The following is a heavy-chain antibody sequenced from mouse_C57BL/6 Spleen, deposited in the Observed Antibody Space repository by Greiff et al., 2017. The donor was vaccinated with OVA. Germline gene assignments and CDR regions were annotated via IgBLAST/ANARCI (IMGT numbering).Heavy chain of an antibody. CDR1: GFTFSSYA. CDR2: ISDGGSYT. V-gene: IGHV5-4*01. D-gene: IGHD2-3*01. J-gene: IGHJ3*01. CDR3: ARAYYDGYFAY. Sequence: EVQLVESGGGLVKPGGSLKLSCAASGFTFSSYAMSWVRQTPEKRLEWVATISDGGSYTYYPDNVKGRFTISRDNAKNNLYLQMSHLKSEDTAMYYCARAYYDGYFAYWGQGTLVTVSA.